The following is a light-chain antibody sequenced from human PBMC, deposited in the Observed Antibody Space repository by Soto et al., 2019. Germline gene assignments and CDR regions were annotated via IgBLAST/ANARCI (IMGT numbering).Light chain of an antibody. V-gene: IGKV1-5*01. CDR2: DAS. J-gene: IGKJ2*03. CDR1: QTIVGW. Sequence: DIQMTQSPSTLSASVGDRVTITCRARQTIVGWLAWYQQKPGKAPKLLIYDASNLESGVPSRFSGSGSGTEFTLTISSLHPXDFATYYCQQDHSFYSFGQGTKVDIK. CDR3: QQDHSFYS.